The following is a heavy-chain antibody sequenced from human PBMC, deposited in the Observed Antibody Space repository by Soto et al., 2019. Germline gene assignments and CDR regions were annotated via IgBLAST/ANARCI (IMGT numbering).Heavy chain of an antibody. CDR2: IIPILGIA. J-gene: IGHJ6*02. CDR1: GGTFSSYT. V-gene: IGHV1-69*02. CDR3: AIFEIPYDSDYYYYYYGMDV. Sequence: SVKVSCKASGGTFSSYTISWVRQAPGQGLEWMGRIIPILGIANYAQKFQGRVTITADKSTSTAYMELSSLRSEDTAVYYCAIFEIPYDSDYYYYYYGMDVWGQGTTVTVSS. D-gene: IGHD5-12*01.